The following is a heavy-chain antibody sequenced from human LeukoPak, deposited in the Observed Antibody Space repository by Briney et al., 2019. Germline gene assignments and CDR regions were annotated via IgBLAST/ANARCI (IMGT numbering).Heavy chain of an antibody. CDR2: ISYDGSNK. V-gene: IGHV3-30-3*01. Sequence: PGRSLRLSCAASGFTFSSYAMHWVRQAPGKGLEWVAVISYDGSNKYYADSVKGRFTISRDNSKNTLYLQMNSLRAEDTAVYYCARDLTIYGMDVWGQGTTVTVSS. CDR3: ARDLTIYGMDV. J-gene: IGHJ6*02. CDR1: GFTFSSYA.